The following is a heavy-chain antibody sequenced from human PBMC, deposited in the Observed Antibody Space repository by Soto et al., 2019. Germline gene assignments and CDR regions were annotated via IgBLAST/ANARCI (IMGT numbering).Heavy chain of an antibody. CDR1: GASVSSGNYY. Sequence: QVQLQESGPGLVKPSETLSLTCTVSGASVSSGNYYWSWIRQPPGKGLECIGYISYSGSTNYNPSHKSRVTISIDTSKNQFSLKLSSVTAADAAVYYCARGSGSYYADWGQGALVTVSA. CDR3: ARGSGSYYAD. CDR2: ISYSGST. J-gene: IGHJ4*02. V-gene: IGHV4-61*01. D-gene: IGHD1-26*01.